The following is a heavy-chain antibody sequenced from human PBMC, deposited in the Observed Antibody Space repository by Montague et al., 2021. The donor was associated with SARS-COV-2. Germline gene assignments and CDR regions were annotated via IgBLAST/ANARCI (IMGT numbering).Heavy chain of an antibody. J-gene: IGHJ6*02. V-gene: IGHV4-4*02. CDR2: IYHSGST. CDR1: GGSISSSNW. CDR3: ARSRGNLQWPFYYYYGMDV. Sequence: SETLSLTCAVSGGSISSSNWWSWVRQPPGKGLEWIGEIYHSGSTNYNPSLKSRVTISVDKSKNQFSPKLSAVTAADTAVYYCARSRGNLQWPFYYYYGMDVWGQGTTVTVS. D-gene: IGHD6-19*01.